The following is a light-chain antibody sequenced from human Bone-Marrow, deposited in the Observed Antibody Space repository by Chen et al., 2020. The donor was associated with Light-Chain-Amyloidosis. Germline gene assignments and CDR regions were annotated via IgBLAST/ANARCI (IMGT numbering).Light chain of an antibody. J-gene: IGLJ2*01. V-gene: IGLV3-25*03. CDR1: DLPTKY. Sequence: SYELTQPPSVSVSPGQTARITCSGDDLPTKYAYWYQQKPGQAPVLVIHRDTERPSGISERFSGSSSGTTATLTISGVQAEDDAAYHCQSADSSGTYEVIFGGGTKLTVL. CDR2: RDT. CDR3: QSADSSGTYEVI.